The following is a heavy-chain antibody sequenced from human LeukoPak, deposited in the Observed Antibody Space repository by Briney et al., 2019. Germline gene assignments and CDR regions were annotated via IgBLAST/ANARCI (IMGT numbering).Heavy chain of an antibody. Sequence: GGSLRLSCVVSGFTFNRCWMNWVRQAPGKGLEWVAHINPDGRDTYYVDSVKGRFTISRDNAQNSMYLQMNSLRVEDTAVYYCASYDPDSSSWYHFDYWGQGTLVTVSS. CDR3: ASYDPDSSSWYHFDY. V-gene: IGHV3-7*01. J-gene: IGHJ4*02. CDR2: INPDGRDT. D-gene: IGHD6-13*01. CDR1: GFTFNRCW.